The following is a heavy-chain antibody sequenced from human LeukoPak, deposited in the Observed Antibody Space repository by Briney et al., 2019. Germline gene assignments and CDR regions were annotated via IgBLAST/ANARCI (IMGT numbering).Heavy chain of an antibody. D-gene: IGHD2-15*01. CDR2: INPNSGGT. CDR1: GYTFTGYY. V-gene: IGHV1-2*02. CDR3: ARGARSGYCSGGSCSNWFDP. J-gene: IGHJ5*02. Sequence: GAPVKVSCKASGYTFTGYYMHWVRQAPGQGLEWMGWINPNSGGTNYAQKFQGRVTMTRDTSISTAYMELSRLRSDDTAVYYCARGARSGYCSGGSCSNWFDPWGQGTLVTVSS.